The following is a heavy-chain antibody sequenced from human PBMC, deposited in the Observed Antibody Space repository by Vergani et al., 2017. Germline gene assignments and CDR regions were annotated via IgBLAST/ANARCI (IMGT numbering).Heavy chain of an antibody. CDR2: INPSGGST. Sequence: QVQLVQSGAEVKKPGASVKVSCKASGYTFTSYYMHWVRQAPGQGLEWMGIINPSGGSTSYAQKFQGRVTMTRDTSTSTVYMELSSLRSEDMAVYYCASLARDMGSGSYWGADGMDVWGQGTTVTVSS. CDR1: GYTFTSYY. J-gene: IGHJ6*02. D-gene: IGHD3-10*01. V-gene: IGHV1-46*01. CDR3: ASLARDMGSGSYWGADGMDV.